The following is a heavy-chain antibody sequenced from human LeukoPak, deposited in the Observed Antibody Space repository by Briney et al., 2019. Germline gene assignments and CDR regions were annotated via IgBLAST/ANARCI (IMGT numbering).Heavy chain of an antibody. D-gene: IGHD6-6*01. Sequence: GGTLRLSCAASGFTFSGYDMNWVRQAPGKGLEWVSSISGSSSYIYYADSMKGRFTISRDNAKNSLYLQMNSLRAEDTAVYYCARGSSNVAARNNWFDPWGQGTLVTVSS. CDR3: ARGSSNVAARNNWFDP. V-gene: IGHV3-21*01. CDR2: ISGSSSYI. CDR1: GFTFSGYD. J-gene: IGHJ5*02.